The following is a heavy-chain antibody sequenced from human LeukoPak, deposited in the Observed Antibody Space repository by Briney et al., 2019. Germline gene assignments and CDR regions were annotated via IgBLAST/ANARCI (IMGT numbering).Heavy chain of an antibody. D-gene: IGHD4/OR15-4a*01. CDR1: GYTFTSNY. J-gene: IGHJ4*02. Sequence: ASVKVSCKAFGYTFTSNYMHWVRQAPGQGPEWMGVISPSGGSTTYAQKFQGRVTLTRDMSTSTDYLELSSLRSEDTAVYYCARDRIYGDDGVCDYWGQGTLVTVSS. V-gene: IGHV1-46*01. CDR3: ARDRIYGDDGVCDY. CDR2: ISPSGGST.